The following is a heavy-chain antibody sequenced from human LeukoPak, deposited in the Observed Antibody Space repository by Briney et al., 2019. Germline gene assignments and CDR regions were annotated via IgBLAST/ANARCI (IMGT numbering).Heavy chain of an antibody. J-gene: IGHJ4*02. CDR3: ARAPIVGVTHIDY. D-gene: IGHD1-26*01. CDR1: GDSVSRNSAA. Sequence: SQTLSLTCAISGDSVSRNSAAWNWIRQSPSRGLEWLGRTYYKSKWYNDYAVSVKSRITINPDTSKNQFSLQLKSVTPEDTAVYYCARAPIVGVTHIDYWGQGTLVTVSS. V-gene: IGHV6-1*01. CDR2: TYYKSKWYN.